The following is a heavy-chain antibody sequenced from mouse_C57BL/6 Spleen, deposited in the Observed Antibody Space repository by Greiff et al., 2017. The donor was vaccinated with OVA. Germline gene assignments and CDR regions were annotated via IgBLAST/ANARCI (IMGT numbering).Heavy chain of an antibody. J-gene: IGHJ2*01. CDR1: GYTFTSYW. CDR3: ARSPDYDGVDY. Sequence: QVQLQQSGAELVMPGASVKLSCKASGYTFTSYWMHWVKQRPGQGLEWIGEIDPSDSYTNYNQKFKGKSTLTVDKSSSTAYMQLSSLTSEDSAVYYCARSPDYDGVDYWGQGTTLTVSS. CDR2: IDPSDSYT. D-gene: IGHD2-4*01. V-gene: IGHV1-69*01.